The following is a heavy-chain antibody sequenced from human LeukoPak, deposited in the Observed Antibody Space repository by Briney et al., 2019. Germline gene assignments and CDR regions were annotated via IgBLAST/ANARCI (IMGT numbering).Heavy chain of an antibody. Sequence: PSETLSLTCAVSGVSLTDYYWSWIRQSPGKGLEWRGLIYASGRINYNSSLKSRPTISVDTSKNQFSLELRSVTAADTAVYYCARDLGGGSPGWGQGTLVTVSS. CDR1: GVSLTDYY. CDR3: ARDLGGGSPG. J-gene: IGHJ4*02. CDR2: IYASGRI. D-gene: IGHD2-15*01. V-gene: IGHV4-4*07.